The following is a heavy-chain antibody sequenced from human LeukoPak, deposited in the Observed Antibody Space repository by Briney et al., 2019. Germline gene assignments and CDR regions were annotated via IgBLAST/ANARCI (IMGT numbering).Heavy chain of an antibody. CDR1: GFTFSGHS. CDR2: IFGNGVKT. J-gene: IGHJ6*02. CDR3: ARVGDWSNYLGMDA. Sequence: GGSLRLSCAASGFTFSGHSMTWVRQTPGKGLEWVSVIFGNGVKTYYADSLKGRFTISRDNSKSTLYLQMNSLRADDTAVYYCARVGDWSNYLGMDAWGQGTTVSVSS. D-gene: IGHD4-11*01. V-gene: IGHV3-23*01.